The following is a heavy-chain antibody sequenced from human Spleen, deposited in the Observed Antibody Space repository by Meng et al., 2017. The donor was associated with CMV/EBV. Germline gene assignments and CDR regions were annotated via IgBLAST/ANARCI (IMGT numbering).Heavy chain of an antibody. V-gene: IGHV4-61*08. CDR3: ATPGTTASGYYGVDV. CDR2: IYYSGST. J-gene: IGHJ6*02. CDR1: GDSVRSGGYY. Sequence: SETLSLTCTVSGDSVRSGGYYWTWIRQPPGKGLEWIGYIYYSGSTNYNPSLKTRVTISVGTSKNQFSLKLRSVTTADSAVYYCATPGTTASGYYGVDVWGQGTTVTVSS. D-gene: IGHD6-13*01.